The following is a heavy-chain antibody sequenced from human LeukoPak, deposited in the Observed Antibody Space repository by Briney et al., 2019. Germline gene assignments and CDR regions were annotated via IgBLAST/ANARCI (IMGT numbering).Heavy chain of an antibody. Sequence: PGGFLSLSCVASGFPFSSYGMHWVRRVPGKGLVWVSHISSDGSNTNYADSVTGRVTISRDNAKNTLYLQMNSLRAEDTAVYYCARDHNDWSQPIDYWGQGTLVTVSS. CDR3: ARDHNDWSQPIDY. J-gene: IGHJ4*02. CDR2: ISSDGSNT. V-gene: IGHV3-74*01. CDR1: GFPFSSYG. D-gene: IGHD3-9*01.